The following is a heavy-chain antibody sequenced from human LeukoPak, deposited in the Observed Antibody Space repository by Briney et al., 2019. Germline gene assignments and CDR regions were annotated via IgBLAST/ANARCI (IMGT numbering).Heavy chain of an antibody. J-gene: IGHJ4*02. V-gene: IGHV4-59*01. Sequence: SETLSLTCTVSGGSISSYYWSWIRQPPGKGLEWIGYIYYSGSTNYNPSLKSRVTISVETSKNHFSLKLSSVTAADTAVYYCARGRTYGAFDYWGQGTLVTVSS. CDR2: IYYSGST. D-gene: IGHD1-26*01. CDR1: GGSISSYY. CDR3: ARGRTYGAFDY.